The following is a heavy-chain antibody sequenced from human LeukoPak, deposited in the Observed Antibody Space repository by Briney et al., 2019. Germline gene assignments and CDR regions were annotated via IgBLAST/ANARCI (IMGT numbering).Heavy chain of an antibody. V-gene: IGHV3-23*01. Sequence: GWSLRLSCAASGFTFSSYAMSWVRQAPGKGLEWVSAISGSGGSTYYADSVKGRFTISRDNSKNTLYLQMNSLRADDTAVYYCAKGGYCSGGSCPYAFRIWGRGTMVSVPS. CDR1: GFTFSSYA. J-gene: IGHJ3*02. CDR2: ISGSGGST. CDR3: AKGGYCSGGSCPYAFRI. D-gene: IGHD2-15*01.